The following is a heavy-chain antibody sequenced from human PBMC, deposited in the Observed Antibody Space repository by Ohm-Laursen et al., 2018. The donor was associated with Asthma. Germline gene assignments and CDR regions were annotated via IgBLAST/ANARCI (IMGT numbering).Heavy chain of an antibody. CDR1: GFTFSRYA. V-gene: IGHV3-30-3*01. D-gene: IGHD3-22*01. CDR3: ARGHTMLGAFDI. CDR2: ISYDGSNK. Sequence: SLRLSCSASGFTFSRYAMHWVRQAPGKGLEWVAVISYDGSNKYYADSVKGRFTISRDNSKNTLYLQMNSLRAEDTAVYYCARGHTMLGAFDIWGRGTMVTVSS. J-gene: IGHJ3*02.